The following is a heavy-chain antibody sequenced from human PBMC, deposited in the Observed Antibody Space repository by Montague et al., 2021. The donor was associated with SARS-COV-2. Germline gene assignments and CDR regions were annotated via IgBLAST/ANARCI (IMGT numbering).Heavy chain of an antibody. CDR3: VRGPAVKSYYDFWSGPKWFDP. CDR1: GGSISSSKYY. CDR2: INHRGTT. Sequence: SETLSLTCTVSGGSISSSKYYWSWIRQPPGKGLEWIGEINHRGTTNDNPSLKSRVALSLDTSRNQFSLNLNSVTAADTAVYYCVRGPAVKSYYDFWSGPKWFDPWGQGNLVTVSS. D-gene: IGHD3-3*01. J-gene: IGHJ5*02. V-gene: IGHV4-39*07.